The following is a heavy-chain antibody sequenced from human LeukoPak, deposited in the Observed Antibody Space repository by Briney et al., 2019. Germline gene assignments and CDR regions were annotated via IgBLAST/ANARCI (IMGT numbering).Heavy chain of an antibody. J-gene: IGHJ4*02. CDR3: ARGVVVVPAARLRRQGSFDY. CDR1: GGYFSGYY. V-gene: IGHV4-34*01. Sequence: SETLSLTCAVYGGYFSGYYWSWIRQPPGKGLEWIGEINHSGSTNYNPSLKSRVTISVDTSKNQFSLKPSSVTAADTAVYYCARGVVVVPAARLRRQGSFDYWGQGTLVTVSS. CDR2: INHSGST. D-gene: IGHD2-2*01.